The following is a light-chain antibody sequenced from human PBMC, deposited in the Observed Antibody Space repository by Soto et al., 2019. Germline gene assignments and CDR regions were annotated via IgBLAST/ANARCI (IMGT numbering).Light chain of an antibody. CDR2: GAS. CDR3: QQYGSSPPWT. Sequence: EIVLTQSPGTLSLSPGERATLSCRASESVSSSYLAWYQQKPGQAPRLLIFGASSRATGTPDRFSGSGSGTDFTLTISRLDPEDVAVYYCQQYGSSPPWTFGQGTEVEIK. V-gene: IGKV3-20*01. CDR1: ESVSSSY. J-gene: IGKJ1*01.